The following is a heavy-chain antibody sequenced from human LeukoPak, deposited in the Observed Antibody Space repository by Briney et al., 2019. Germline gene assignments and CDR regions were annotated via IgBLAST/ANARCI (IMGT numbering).Heavy chain of an antibody. CDR2: ISYTGSP. CDR3: ARLDYGVYEAFDI. CDR1: GVSISSGDHN. V-gene: IGHV4-31*03. Sequence: PSETLSLTCTVSGVSISSGDHNWSWIRQHPGKGLEWIGYISYTGSPDYNPSLRSRLTISVDTSQSQFSLRLSSVTAADTAVYYCARLDYGVYEAFDIWGQGTMVTVSS. D-gene: IGHD4-17*01. J-gene: IGHJ3*02.